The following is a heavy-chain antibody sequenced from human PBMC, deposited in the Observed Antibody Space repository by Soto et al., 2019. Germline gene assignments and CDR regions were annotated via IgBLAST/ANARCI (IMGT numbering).Heavy chain of an antibody. CDR2: ISSSSGTI. CDR1: GFTFSNYD. V-gene: IGHV3-48*01. D-gene: IGHD2-15*01. CDR3: ARDDILCSGGSCYGVPMDV. J-gene: IGHJ6*03. Sequence: EVQLVESGGDLVQPGESLRVSCAASGFTFSNYDMNWVRQAPGKGLEWVSYISSSSGTIYYADSVKGRFTTSRDSSKNMLHLQMDSLRAEDTAVYYCARDDILCSGGSCYGVPMDVWGKGTTVTVSS.